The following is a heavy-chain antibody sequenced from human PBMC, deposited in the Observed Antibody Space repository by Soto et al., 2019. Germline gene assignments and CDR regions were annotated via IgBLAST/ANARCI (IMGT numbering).Heavy chain of an antibody. CDR2: IIPIFGTA. Sequence: ASVKVSCKASGGTFSSYAISWVRQAPGQGLEWMGGIIPIFGTANYAQKFQGRVTITADESTSTAYMELSSLRSEDTAVYYCARVRMKGYYDSSGHLDYWGQGTLVTVSS. V-gene: IGHV1-69*13. CDR3: ARVRMKGYYDSSGHLDY. J-gene: IGHJ4*02. D-gene: IGHD3-22*01. CDR1: GGTFSSYA.